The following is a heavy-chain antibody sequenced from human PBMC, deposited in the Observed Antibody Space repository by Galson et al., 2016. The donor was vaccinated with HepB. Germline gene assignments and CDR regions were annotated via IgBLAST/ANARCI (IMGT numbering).Heavy chain of an antibody. CDR1: GFIFSSHW. Sequence: SLRLSCAASGFIFSSHWMSWVRQAPGEGLEWVAKIKQDGSAIKYVDSVEGRFTISRDNAKNSLYLQMNNLRAGDTAVYYCAREREGVMAPFDYWGQGTLVTVSS. V-gene: IGHV3-7*01. CDR2: IKQDGSAI. D-gene: IGHD3-16*01. J-gene: IGHJ4*02. CDR3: AREREGVMAPFDY.